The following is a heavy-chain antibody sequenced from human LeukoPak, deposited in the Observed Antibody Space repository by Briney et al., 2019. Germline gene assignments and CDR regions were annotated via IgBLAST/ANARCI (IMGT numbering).Heavy chain of an antibody. CDR2: ISSSGSTI. Sequence: PGGSLRLSCAASGFTFSSYAMHWVRQAPGKGLEWVSYISSSGSTIYYADSVKGRFTISRDNAKNSLYLQMNSLRAEDTAVYYCARDRYSGSYPIDYWGQGTLVTVSS. D-gene: IGHD1-26*01. J-gene: IGHJ4*02. CDR3: ARDRYSGSYPIDY. CDR1: GFTFSSYA. V-gene: IGHV3-48*04.